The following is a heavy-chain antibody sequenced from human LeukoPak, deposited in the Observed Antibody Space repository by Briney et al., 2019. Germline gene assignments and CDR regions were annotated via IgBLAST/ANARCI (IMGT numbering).Heavy chain of an antibody. CDR2: IGGSGGST. V-gene: IGHV3-23*01. Sequence: PGGSLRLSCAASGFTFSSYPMTWVRQAPGKGLEWVSLIGGSGGSTYYENSVKGRFTISRDDSKNTLYLQMNSLRADDTATYHCAYAFDYWGQGTLVTVSS. CDR3: AYAFDY. CDR1: GFTFSSYP. J-gene: IGHJ4*02. D-gene: IGHD2-2*01.